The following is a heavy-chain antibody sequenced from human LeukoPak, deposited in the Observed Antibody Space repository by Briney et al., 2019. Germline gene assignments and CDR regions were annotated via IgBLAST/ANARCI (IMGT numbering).Heavy chain of an antibody. CDR3: TRRPDGYSNNWFDP. J-gene: IGHJ5*02. CDR2: IKSKTDGGTT. CDR1: GFTFSNAW. V-gene: IGHV3-15*01. Sequence: GGSLRLSCAASGFTFSNAWMSWVRQAPGKGLEWVGRIKSKTDGGTTDYAAPVKGRFTISRDDSKNTAYLQMNSLKTEDTAVYSCTRRPDGYSNNWFDPWGQGTLVTVSS. D-gene: IGHD5-24*01.